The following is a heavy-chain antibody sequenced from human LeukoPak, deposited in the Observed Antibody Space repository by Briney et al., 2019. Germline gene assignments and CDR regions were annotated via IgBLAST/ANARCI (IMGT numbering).Heavy chain of an antibody. CDR3: ARGQYDFWSR. D-gene: IGHD3-3*01. CDR1: GGSFSGYY. Sequence: SETLSLTCAVYGGSFSGYYWSWIRQPLGKGLEWIGEINHSGSTNYNPSLKSRVTISVDTSKNQFSLKLSSVTAADTAVYYCARGQYDFWSRWGQGTLVSVSS. J-gene: IGHJ4*02. CDR2: INHSGST. V-gene: IGHV4-34*01.